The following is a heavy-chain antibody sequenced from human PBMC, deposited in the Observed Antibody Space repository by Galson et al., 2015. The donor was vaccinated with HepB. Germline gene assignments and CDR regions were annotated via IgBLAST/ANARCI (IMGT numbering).Heavy chain of an antibody. V-gene: IGHV3-11*06. CDR2: ISSSSSYT. Sequence: SLRLSCAASGFTFSDYYISWIRQAPGKGLEWVSYISSSSSYTNYADSVKGRFTISRDNAKNSLYLQMNSLRAEDTAVYYCASQRDHGYTVDSWGQGTLVTVSS. J-gene: IGHJ4*02. CDR3: ASQRDHGYTVDS. CDR1: GFTFSDYY. D-gene: IGHD6-13*01.